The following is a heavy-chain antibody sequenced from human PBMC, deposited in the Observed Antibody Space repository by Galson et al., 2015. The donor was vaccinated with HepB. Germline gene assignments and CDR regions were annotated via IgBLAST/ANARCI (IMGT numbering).Heavy chain of an antibody. Sequence: SVKVSCKASGYTFTSYYMHWVRQAPGQGLEWMGIINPSGGSTSYAQKFRGRVTMTRDTSTSTVYMELSSLRSEDTAVYYCARVRHSGSYLDAFDIWGQGTMVTVSS. J-gene: IGHJ3*02. D-gene: IGHD1-26*01. CDR3: ARVRHSGSYLDAFDI. CDR2: INPSGGST. V-gene: IGHV1-46*01. CDR1: GYTFTSYY.